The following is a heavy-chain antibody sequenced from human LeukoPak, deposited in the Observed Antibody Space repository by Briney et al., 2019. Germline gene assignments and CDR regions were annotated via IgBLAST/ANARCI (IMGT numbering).Heavy chain of an antibody. CDR2: NGCSAANT. J-gene: IGHJ4*02. CDR3: AKNVQYSSSPFDY. CDR1: GFTFSNDA. D-gene: IGHD6-6*01. V-gene: IGHV3-23*01. Sequence: GGSLRLSCAASGFTFSNDAMSWVRQAPGKGLEWVSANGCSAANTYYADSVKGRFTISRDNSGNTLYLQTNSLRADDTAVYYCAKNVQYSSSPFDYWGQGTLVTVSS.